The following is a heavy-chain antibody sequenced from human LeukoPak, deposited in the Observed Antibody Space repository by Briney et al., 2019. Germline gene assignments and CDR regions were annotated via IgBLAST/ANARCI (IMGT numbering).Heavy chain of an antibody. V-gene: IGHV3-30*18. J-gene: IGHJ4*02. CDR2: ISYDGSNK. CDR3: AKDSAIFGVVYGGTFDY. D-gene: IGHD3-3*01. Sequence: GGSLRLSCAASGFTFSSYGMHWVRQAPGKGLEWVAVISYDGSNKYYADSVKGRFTISRDNSKNTLYLQMNSPRAEDTAVYYCAKDSAIFGVVYGGTFDYWGQGTLVTVSS. CDR1: GFTFSSYG.